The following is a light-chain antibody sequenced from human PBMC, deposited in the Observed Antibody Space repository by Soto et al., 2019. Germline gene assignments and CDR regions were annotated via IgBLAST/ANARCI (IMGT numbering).Light chain of an antibody. V-gene: IGLV2-23*03. J-gene: IGLJ1*01. CDR1: SSDVGSYNL. Sequence: QSALAQPASVSGSPGQSITLSCTGTSSDVGSYNLVSWYQRHPGKAPKLMIYEGSKRPSGVSNRFSGSKSGNTASLTISGLQAEDEADYYCCSFAGSNTFVFGTGTKVTAL. CDR2: EGS. CDR3: CSFAGSNTFV.